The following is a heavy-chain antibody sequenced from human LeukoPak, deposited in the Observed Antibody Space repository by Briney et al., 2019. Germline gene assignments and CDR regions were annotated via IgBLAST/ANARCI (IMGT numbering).Heavy chain of an antibody. V-gene: IGHV4-59*01. J-gene: IGHJ6*03. CDR1: GDSLGIYK. Sequence: SETLSLTCSVSGDSLGIYKWSWIRQPPGKGLEWIGYIYYSGSTNYNPSLKSRLTISIDTPKKQFSLKLSSVTAADTAVYYCARAWSRRDYYYYMDVWGKGTTVTVSS. CDR3: ARAWSRRDYYYYMDV. D-gene: IGHD3-3*01. CDR2: IYYSGST.